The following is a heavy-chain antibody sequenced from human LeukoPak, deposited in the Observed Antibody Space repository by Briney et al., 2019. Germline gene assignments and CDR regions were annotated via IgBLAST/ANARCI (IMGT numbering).Heavy chain of an antibody. J-gene: IGHJ4*02. CDR3: AKGDDILTTSILFPDY. CDR2: ISGSGGST. CDR1: GFTFSSYA. Sequence: PGGSLRLSCAASGFTFSSYAMSWVRQAPGKGLEWVSAISGSGGSTYYADSVKGRFTISRDNSKNTLHLQMNSLRAEDTAVYYCAKGDDILTTSILFPDYWGQGTLVTVSS. V-gene: IGHV3-23*01. D-gene: IGHD3-9*01.